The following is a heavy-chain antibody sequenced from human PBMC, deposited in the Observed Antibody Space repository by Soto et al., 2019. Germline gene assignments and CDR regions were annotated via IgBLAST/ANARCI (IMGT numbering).Heavy chain of an antibody. J-gene: IGHJ4*02. CDR2: NYSGGST. CDR1: GFTVSSNY. Sequence: EAQLVESGGGLVQPGGSLRLSCAASGFTVSSNYMRWVRQAPGKGLEWVSVNYSGGSTYYADSVKGRFTISRDNSKNTLYVQMNSLRGEDTAVYYCARDGGDTNRGVDYWGQGTLVTVSS. V-gene: IGHV3-66*01. CDR3: ARDGGDTNRGVDY. D-gene: IGHD5-18*01.